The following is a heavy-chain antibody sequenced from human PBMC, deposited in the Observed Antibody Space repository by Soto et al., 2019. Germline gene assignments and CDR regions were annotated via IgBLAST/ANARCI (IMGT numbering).Heavy chain of an antibody. CDR3: ARVIAVALYFDY. V-gene: IGHV4-59*01. J-gene: IGHJ4*02. CDR1: GGSISSYY. CDR2: IYYSGST. Sequence: KTSETLSLTCTVSGGSISSYYWSWIRQPPGKGLEWIGYIYYSGSTNYNPSLKSRVTISVDTSKNQFSLKLSSVTAADRAVYYCARVIAVALYFDYWGQGTLVTVSS. D-gene: IGHD6-19*01.